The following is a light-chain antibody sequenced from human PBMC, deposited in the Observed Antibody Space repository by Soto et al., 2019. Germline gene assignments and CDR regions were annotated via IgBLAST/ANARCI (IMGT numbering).Light chain of an antibody. Sequence: DIQMTQSPSTLSASVGDRVTITCRASQSISTWLAWYQQKPGKAPKLLIYDASSLETGVPSRFSGSGSGTDFTLTVSSLQPDDFATYYCQQYHSYSVIFGQGTKVDI. CDR3: QQYHSYSVI. J-gene: IGKJ1*01. CDR2: DAS. V-gene: IGKV1-5*01. CDR1: QSISTW.